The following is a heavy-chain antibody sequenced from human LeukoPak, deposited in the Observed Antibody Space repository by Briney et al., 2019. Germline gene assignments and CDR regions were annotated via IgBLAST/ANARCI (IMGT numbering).Heavy chain of an antibody. J-gene: IGHJ3*01. CDR2: INPNSGGT. CDR1: GYTFTGYY. V-gene: IGHV1-2*02. D-gene: IGHD6-19*01. CDR3: ARDIAVAFDAFDF. Sequence: GASVKVSCKASGYTFTGYYMHWVRQAPGQGLEWMGWINPNSGGTNYAQKFQGRVTMTRDTSISTVFMELSRLRSDDTAVYYCARDIAVAFDAFDFWGQGTMVTVSS.